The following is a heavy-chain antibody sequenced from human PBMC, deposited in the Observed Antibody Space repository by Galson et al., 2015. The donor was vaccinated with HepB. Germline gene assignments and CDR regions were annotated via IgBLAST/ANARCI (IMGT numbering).Heavy chain of an antibody. D-gene: IGHD1-7*01. Sequence: SLRLSCAASGFTFSSYDMHWVRQAPGKGLEWVAVISYDGSNKYYADSVKGRFTISRDNSKNTLYRQMNSLRAEDTAVYYCAKDYYGTTYYFDYWGQGTLVTVSS. CDR1: GFTFSSYD. CDR2: ISYDGSNK. V-gene: IGHV3-30*18. CDR3: AKDYYGTTYYFDY. J-gene: IGHJ4*02.